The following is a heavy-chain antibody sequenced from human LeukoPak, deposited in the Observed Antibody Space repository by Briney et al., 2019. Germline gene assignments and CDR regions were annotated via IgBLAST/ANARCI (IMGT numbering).Heavy chain of an antibody. J-gene: IGHJ4*02. CDR3: ARSPYSGSYFPFDY. CDR2: IYPGDSDT. Sequence: GESLNISCKGSGYSFTSYWIGWVRRMSGKGLEWMGIIYPGDSDTRYSPSFQGQVTISADKSISTAYLQWSSLKASDTAMYYCARSPYSGSYFPFDYWGQGTLVTVSS. V-gene: IGHV5-51*01. CDR1: GYSFTSYW. D-gene: IGHD1-26*01.